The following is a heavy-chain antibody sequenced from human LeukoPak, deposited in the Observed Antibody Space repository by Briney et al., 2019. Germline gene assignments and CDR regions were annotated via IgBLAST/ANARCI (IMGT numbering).Heavy chain of an antibody. D-gene: IGHD5-12*01. V-gene: IGHV3-21*01. CDR1: GFTFGDYA. Sequence: PGGSLRLSCTASGFTFGDYAMSWVRQAPGKGLEWVSSISRTGSYIYYADLVKGRFTISRDNAKNSLYLQMNSLRAEDTAVYYCARVKEASAFDVWGQGTMVTVSS. CDR3: ARVKEASAFDV. CDR2: ISRTGSYI. J-gene: IGHJ3*01.